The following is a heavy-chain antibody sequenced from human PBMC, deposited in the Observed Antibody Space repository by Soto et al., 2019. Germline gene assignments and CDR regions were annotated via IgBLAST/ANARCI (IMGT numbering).Heavy chain of an antibody. CDR2: FRTSGDGGTT. CDR1: GFTFSSYS. Sequence: LRLSCAASGFTFSSYSMSWVRQAPGKGLEWVSGFRTSGDGGTTYYADSVKGRFTISRDNSKNMLFLQMNSLRAEDTAIYYCAKKVNSGPGSQYFDYWGQGTLVTVS. J-gene: IGHJ4*02. D-gene: IGHD3-10*01. CDR3: AKKVNSGPGSQYFDY. V-gene: IGHV3-23*01.